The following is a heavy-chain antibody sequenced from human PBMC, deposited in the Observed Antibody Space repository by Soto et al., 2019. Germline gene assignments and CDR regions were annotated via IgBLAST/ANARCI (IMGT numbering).Heavy chain of an antibody. J-gene: IGHJ3*02. Sequence: QVQLVESGGGVVQPGRSLRLSCAASGFTFSSYGMHWVRQAPGKGLEWVAVIWYDASNKYYADSVKGRFTISRDNSKNTLYLQMNSLRAEDTAVYYCARAPPAMVLGYAFDIWGQGTMVTVSS. D-gene: IGHD5-18*01. CDR1: GFTFSSYG. CDR2: IWYDASNK. V-gene: IGHV3-33*01. CDR3: ARAPPAMVLGYAFDI.